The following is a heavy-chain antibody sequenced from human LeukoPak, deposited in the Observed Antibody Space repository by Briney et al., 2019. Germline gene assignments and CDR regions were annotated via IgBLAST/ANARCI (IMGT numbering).Heavy chain of an antibody. CDR2: IGGSDGGT. Sequence: PGGSLRLSCADSGFTFSSYAMTSVRQAPGKGLEWVSTIGGSDGGTYCADSVKGRFTISRDNSKNTLYLQMNSLRAEDTAVYYCAKWDLGGNWGWGQGTLVTVSS. V-gene: IGHV3-23*01. CDR3: AKWDLGGNWG. J-gene: IGHJ4*02. D-gene: IGHD7-27*01. CDR1: GFTFSSYA.